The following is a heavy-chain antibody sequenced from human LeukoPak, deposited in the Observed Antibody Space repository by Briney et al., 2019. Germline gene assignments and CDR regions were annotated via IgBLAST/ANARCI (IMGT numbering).Heavy chain of an antibody. D-gene: IGHD3-22*01. CDR1: GFAVRSNY. CDR3: ARISTMRCFDY. Sequence: GALRPSCAASGFAVRSNYMSWVRQAPGKGLEWGSILYSGGNTYYADSVKGRFTISRDNSKNTLYPQMNSLRAEDTAVYYCARISTMRCFDYWGQGTLVTVSS. CDR2: LYSGGNT. V-gene: IGHV3-53*01. J-gene: IGHJ4*02.